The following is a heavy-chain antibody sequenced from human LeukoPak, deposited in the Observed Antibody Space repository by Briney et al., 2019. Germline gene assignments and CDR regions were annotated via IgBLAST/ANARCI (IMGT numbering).Heavy chain of an antibody. Sequence: SGPTLVNPTQTLTLTCTFSGFSLRNSGEAVGWIRQPPGKALEWLAVINWNDDKRYRPSLKSRLTITKDTSKNQVVLTMTNMDPVDTATYFCAHRHMPAVPGDFEYWGQGTLVTVSS. CDR3: AHRHMPAVPGDFEY. CDR1: GFSLRNSGEA. D-gene: IGHD6-19*01. V-gene: IGHV2-5*01. CDR2: INWNDDK. J-gene: IGHJ4*02.